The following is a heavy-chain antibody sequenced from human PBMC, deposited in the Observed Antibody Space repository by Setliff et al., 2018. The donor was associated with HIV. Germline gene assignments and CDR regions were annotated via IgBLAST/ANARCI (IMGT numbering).Heavy chain of an antibody. V-gene: IGHV3-23*01. Sequence: GGSLRLSCAASGFTFSSYAMTWVRQAPGKGLEWVSVISGSGGSTYYADSVKGRFTISRDNSKNTLYLQMNSLRAEDTAVYYCAKDGISGGAYPPYYFDYWGQGTLVTVSS. D-gene: IGHD2-15*01. J-gene: IGHJ4*02. CDR1: GFTFSSYA. CDR3: AKDGISGGAYPPYYFDY. CDR2: ISGSGGST.